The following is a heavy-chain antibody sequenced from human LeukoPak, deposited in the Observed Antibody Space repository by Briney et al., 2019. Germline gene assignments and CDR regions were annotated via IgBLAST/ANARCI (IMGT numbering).Heavy chain of an antibody. CDR2: ISSSSSYI. J-gene: IGHJ4*02. Sequence: GGSLRLSCAASGFTFSSYSMNWVRQAPGKGLEWVSSISSSSSYIDYADSVKGRFTISRDNAKNSLYLQMNSLRAEDTAVYYCARGYSYGYPSGDYWGQGTLVTVSS. CDR3: ARGYSYGYPSGDY. CDR1: GFTFSSYS. D-gene: IGHD5-18*01. V-gene: IGHV3-21*01.